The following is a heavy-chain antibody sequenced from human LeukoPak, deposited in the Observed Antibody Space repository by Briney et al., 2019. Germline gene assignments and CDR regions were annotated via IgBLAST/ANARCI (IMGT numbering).Heavy chain of an antibody. CDR1: GFTFCDYY. CDR2: ISSSSSCT. Sequence: GGSLRLSCAASGFTFCDYYMSWIRQAPGKGLEWVSYISSSSSCTNYADSVKGRFTISRDNAKNSLYLQMNSLRVEDTAVYYCARVGRGDYFDYWGQGTLVTVSS. J-gene: IGHJ4*02. D-gene: IGHD3-10*01. CDR3: ARVGRGDYFDY. V-gene: IGHV3-11*06.